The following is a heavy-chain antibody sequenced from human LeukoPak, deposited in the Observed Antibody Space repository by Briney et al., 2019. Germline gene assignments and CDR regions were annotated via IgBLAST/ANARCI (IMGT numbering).Heavy chain of an antibody. V-gene: IGHV5-51*01. J-gene: IGHJ4*02. CDR1: GYGLMNYW. D-gene: IGHD4-23*01. CDR2: NYFDDSDT. Sequence: RAALKTSSKAAGYGLMNYWIGWGRRTPGKGGGGRGRNYFDDSDTRYSPPFDGQVIISGDKSTATAYLQWSSLKTSDTAIYYCGKSRLGGSLHSYDYWGQGTQVTVSS. CDR3: GKSRLGGSLHSYDY.